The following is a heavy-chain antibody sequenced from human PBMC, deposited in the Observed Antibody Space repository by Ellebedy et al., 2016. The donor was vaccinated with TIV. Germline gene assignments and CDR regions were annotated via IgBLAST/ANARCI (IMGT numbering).Heavy chain of an antibody. J-gene: IGHJ4*02. CDR1: GFTVSHNY. CDR2: ISYDGSNK. D-gene: IGHD5/OR15-5a*01. Sequence: PGGSLRLSCAASGFTVSHNYMSWVRQAPGKGLEWVALISYDGSNKYFADSVQGRFTISRDNSQNTLYLLMNSLRGDDTAIYYCARALNHVDTVSTAPLDCWGQGTLVTVSS. V-gene: IGHV3-30*03. CDR3: ARALNHVDTVSTAPLDC.